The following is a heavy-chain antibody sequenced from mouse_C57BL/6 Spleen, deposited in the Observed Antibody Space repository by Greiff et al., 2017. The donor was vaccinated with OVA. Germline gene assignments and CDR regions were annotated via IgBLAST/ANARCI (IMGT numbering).Heavy chain of an antibody. CDR2: INPSNGGT. D-gene: IGHD2-4*01. CDR3: ARKCYYDYPYAMDY. J-gene: IGHJ4*01. CDR1: GFTFTSYW. Sequence: QVQLQQPGPDLVKPGASVKLSCTASGFTFTSYWMHWVQQRPGQGLEWIGNINPSNGGTNYNEKFKSKATLTVDQSSSTAYMQLSILISEYSAVYNGARKCYYDYPYAMDYWGQGTSVTVSS. V-gene: IGHV1-53*01.